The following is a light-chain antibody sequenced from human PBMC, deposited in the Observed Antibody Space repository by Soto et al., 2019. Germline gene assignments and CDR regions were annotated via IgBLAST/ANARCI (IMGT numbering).Light chain of an antibody. Sequence: QSALTQPASVSGSPGQSITISCTGTSSDVGRYTYVSWYQQHPGKAPKLMIYDVTYRPSGVSNRFSGSKSGNTASLTISGLHAEDEADYYCNSYTSSSTRVFGTGTKLTVL. V-gene: IGLV2-14*03. J-gene: IGLJ1*01. CDR3: NSYTSSSTRV. CDR2: DVT. CDR1: SSDVGRYTY.